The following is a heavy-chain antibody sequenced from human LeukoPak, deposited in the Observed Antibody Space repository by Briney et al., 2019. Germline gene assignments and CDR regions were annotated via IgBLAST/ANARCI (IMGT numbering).Heavy chain of an antibody. D-gene: IGHD2-15*01. J-gene: IGHJ3*02. CDR3: ARAYRSGENDAFDI. CDR2: ISSSSSYI. Sequence: GGSLRLSCAASGFTFSRYSMNWVRQAPGKGLEWVSSISSSSSYIYYADSVKGRFTISRDNAKNSLYLQMNSLRAEDTAVYYCARAYRSGENDAFDIWGQGTMVTVSS. V-gene: IGHV3-21*01. CDR1: GFTFSRYS.